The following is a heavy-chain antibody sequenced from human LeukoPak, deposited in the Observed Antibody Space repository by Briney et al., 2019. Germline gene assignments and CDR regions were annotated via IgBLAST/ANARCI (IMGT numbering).Heavy chain of an antibody. Sequence: GASVKVSCKASGYTFTGYYMHWVRQAPGQGLEWMGWINPNSGGTNYAQKFQGRVTMTRDTSISTAYMELSSLRSEDTAVYYCARGSVVPAAADFDYWGQGTLVTVSS. CDR3: ARGSVVPAAADFDY. CDR1: GYTFTGYY. D-gene: IGHD2-2*01. CDR2: INPNSGGT. V-gene: IGHV1-2*02. J-gene: IGHJ4*02.